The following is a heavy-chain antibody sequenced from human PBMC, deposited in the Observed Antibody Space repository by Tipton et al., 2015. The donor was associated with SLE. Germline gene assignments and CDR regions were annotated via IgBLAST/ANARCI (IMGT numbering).Heavy chain of an antibody. D-gene: IGHD2-15*01. CDR3: AKSEIVVVVAATGPFDS. CDR1: GYSFISYW. CDR2: IFTGGNT. Sequence: SLRLSCVGSGYSFISYWMHWVRQAPGKGLVWVSVIFTGGNTFYADSVEGRFTVSRDNSKNTLYLQMDNLRAEDTAVYYCAKSEIVVVVAATGPFDSWGQGTLVMVSS. J-gene: IGHJ4*02. V-gene: IGHV3-23*03.